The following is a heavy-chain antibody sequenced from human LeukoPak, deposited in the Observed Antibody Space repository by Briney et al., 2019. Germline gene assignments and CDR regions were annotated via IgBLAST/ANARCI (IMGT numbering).Heavy chain of an antibody. CDR2: IWYDGSNK. CDR3: ARGHRSLSDDAFDI. V-gene: IGHV3-33*01. CDR1: GFTFSSYG. J-gene: IGHJ3*02. Sequence: EGSLRLSCAASGFTFSSYGMHWVRQAPGKGLEWVAVIWYDGSNKYYADSVKGRFTISRDNSKNTLYLQMNSLRAEDTAVYYCARGHRSLSDDAFDIWGQGTMVTVSS.